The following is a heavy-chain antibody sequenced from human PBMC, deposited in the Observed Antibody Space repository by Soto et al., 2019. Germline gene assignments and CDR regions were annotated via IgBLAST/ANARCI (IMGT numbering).Heavy chain of an antibody. Sequence: QVQLVESGGGVVQPGRSLRLSCAASGFTFSSYAMHWVRQAPGKGLEWVAVISYDGSNKYYEDSVKGRFTISRDNSKTLYLQMNSLRAEDTAVYYCVRDKSPYSSGWHNRHFDYWGKGTLVTVSS. J-gene: IGHJ4*02. V-gene: IGHV3-30-3*01. D-gene: IGHD6-19*01. CDR1: GFTFSSYA. CDR3: VRDKSPYSSGWHNRHFDY. CDR2: ISYDGSNK.